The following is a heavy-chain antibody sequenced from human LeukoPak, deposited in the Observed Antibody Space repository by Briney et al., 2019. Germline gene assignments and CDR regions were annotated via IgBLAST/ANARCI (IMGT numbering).Heavy chain of an antibody. Sequence: GGPLRLSCAASGFTFRSSRMNWVRKSPGKGLEWFSVFYSGGITSYADSVKGRFTISRDNSKNTLYLQMNRLRAEDTAVYYCAAQITIQDYWGQGTLVTVSS. D-gene: IGHD3-3*01. CDR2: FYSGGIT. V-gene: IGHV3-66*02. CDR3: AAQITIQDY. J-gene: IGHJ4*02. CDR1: GFTFRSSR.